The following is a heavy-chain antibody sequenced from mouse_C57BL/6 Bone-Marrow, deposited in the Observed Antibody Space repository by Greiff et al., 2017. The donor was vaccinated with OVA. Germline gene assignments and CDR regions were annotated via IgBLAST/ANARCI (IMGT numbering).Heavy chain of an antibody. V-gene: IGHV14-4*01. CDR3: TSYGNFDY. Sequence: EVQGVESGAELVRPGASVTLSCTASGFNIKDDYMHWVQQRPEQGLEWIGWIDPENGVTEYASKFQGKATITADTSSNTAYLQLSRLTSEGTAVYYCTSYGNFDYWGQGTTLTVSS. CDR1: GFNIKDDY. D-gene: IGHD2-1*01. CDR2: IDPENGVT. J-gene: IGHJ2*01.